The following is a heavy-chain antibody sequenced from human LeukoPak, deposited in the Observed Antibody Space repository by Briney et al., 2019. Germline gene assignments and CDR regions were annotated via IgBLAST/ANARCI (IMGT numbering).Heavy chain of an antibody. Sequence: ASVKVSCKVSGYTLTELSMHWGRQAPGKGLEWMGGFDPEDGETIYAQKFQGRVTMTEDTSTDTAYMELSSLRSEDTAVYYCATPFLAVDHYFDYWGQGTLVTVSS. CDR2: FDPEDGET. J-gene: IGHJ4*02. CDR1: GYTLTELS. D-gene: IGHD2-21*01. V-gene: IGHV1-24*01. CDR3: ATPFLAVDHYFDY.